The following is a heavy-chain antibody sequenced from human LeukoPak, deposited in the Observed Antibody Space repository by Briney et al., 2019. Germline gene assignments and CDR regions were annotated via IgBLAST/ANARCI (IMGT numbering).Heavy chain of an antibody. D-gene: IGHD1-26*01. V-gene: IGHV4-39*01. J-gene: IGHJ4*02. CDR2: FYYSGDT. CDR3: ARLSIVGPNTGAYEN. CDR1: DGSISSSSRY. Sequence: PSETLSLTCTVSDGSISSSSRYWGWIRQPPGKGLEWIGSFYYSGDTYYNPSLKSRLTMSADTSKNQLSLKLSSVTAADTAVYYCARLSIVGPNTGAYENWGQGTLVTVSS.